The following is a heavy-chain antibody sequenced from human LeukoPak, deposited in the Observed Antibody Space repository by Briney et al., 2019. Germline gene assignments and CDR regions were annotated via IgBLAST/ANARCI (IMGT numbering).Heavy chain of an antibody. V-gene: IGHV1-69*04. D-gene: IGHD2-2*01. CDR3: ARSSYCSSTSCLRRRLRPNRDYYYYYMDV. Sequence: GSSVKVSCKASGGTFSSYAISWVRQAPGQGLEWMGRIIPILGIANYAQKFQGRVTMTRNTSISTAYMELSSLRSEDTAVYYCARSSYCSSTSCLRRRLRPNRDYYYYYMDVWGKGTTVTVSS. CDR2: IIPILGIA. CDR1: GGTFSSYA. J-gene: IGHJ6*03.